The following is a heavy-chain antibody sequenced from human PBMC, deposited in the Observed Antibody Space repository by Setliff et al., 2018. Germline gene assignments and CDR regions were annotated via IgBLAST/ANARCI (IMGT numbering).Heavy chain of an antibody. CDR2: VSHSGSP. D-gene: IGHD6-19*01. CDR1: GYSFKSDDY. J-gene: IGHJ6*03. Sequence: KPSETLSLTCDVSGYSFKSDDYWAWIRQSPGRGLEWIGSVSHSGSPYYNSSLKSRVTISMDTSKNQFSLKLNSVTAADMAVYYCAREQWLDPPGYYYMDVWAKGTTVTVSS. CDR3: AREQWLDPPGYYYMDV. V-gene: IGHV4-38-2*02.